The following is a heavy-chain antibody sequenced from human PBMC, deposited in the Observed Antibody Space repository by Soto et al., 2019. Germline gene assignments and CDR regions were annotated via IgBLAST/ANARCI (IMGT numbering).Heavy chain of an antibody. V-gene: IGHV1-18*01. CDR1: GYTFTSYG. D-gene: IGHD2-2*02. CDR2: ISAYNGNT. J-gene: IGHJ5*02. CDR3: ARHGPYRFYNWFDP. Sequence: ASVKGSCTASGYTFTSYGISWVRQAPGQGLEWMGWISAYNGNTNYAQKLQGRVTMTTDTSTSTAYMELRSLRSDDTAVYYCARHGPYRFYNWFDPWGQGTLVTVSS.